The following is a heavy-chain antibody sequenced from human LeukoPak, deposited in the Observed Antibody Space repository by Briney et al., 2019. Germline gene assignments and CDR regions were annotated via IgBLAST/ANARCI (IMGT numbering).Heavy chain of an antibody. CDR1: GGSLSSSNW. V-gene: IGHV4-4*02. D-gene: IGHD3-10*01. CDR3: ARGVTGWFGELPLAPSMDV. J-gene: IGHJ6*04. Sequence: SGTLSLTCAVSGGSLSSSNWWSWVRQPPGKGLEWIGEIYHSGSTNYNPSLKSRVTISVDKSKNQFSLKLSSVTAADTAVYYCARGVTGWFGELPLAPSMDVWGKGTTVTVSS. CDR2: IYHSGST.